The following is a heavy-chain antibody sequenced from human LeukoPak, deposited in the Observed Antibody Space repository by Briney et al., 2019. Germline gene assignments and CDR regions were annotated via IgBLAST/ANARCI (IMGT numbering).Heavy chain of an antibody. D-gene: IGHD2-15*01. J-gene: IGHJ4*02. CDR3: ARDVYCSGGSCYSWFDY. CDR1: GFTFSSYW. CDR2: INSDGRST. V-gene: IGHV3-74*01. Sequence: GGSLRLSCAASGFTFSSYWMHWVRQAPGKGLVWVSRINSDGRSTSYADSVKGRFTISRDNAKNTLYLQMNSLRAEDTAVYYCARDVYCSGGSCYSWFDYWGQGTLVTVSS.